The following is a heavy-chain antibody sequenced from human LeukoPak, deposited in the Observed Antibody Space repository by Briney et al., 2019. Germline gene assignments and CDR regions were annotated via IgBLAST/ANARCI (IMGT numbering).Heavy chain of an antibody. CDR3: TRHSPMSTVTTTFDY. D-gene: IGHD4-17*01. CDR1: GFTFSGSA. J-gene: IGHJ4*02. V-gene: IGHV3-73*01. Sequence: GGSLRLSCAASGFTFSGSAMHWVRQASGKGLEWVGRIRSKANSYATAYAASVKGRFTISRDDSKNTAYLQMNSPKTEDTAVYYCTRHSPMSTVTTTFDYWGQGTLVTVSS. CDR2: IRSKANSYAT.